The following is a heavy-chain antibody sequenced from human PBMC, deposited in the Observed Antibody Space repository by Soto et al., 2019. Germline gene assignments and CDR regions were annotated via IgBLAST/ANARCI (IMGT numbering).Heavy chain of an antibody. V-gene: IGHV4-31*03. J-gene: IGHJ4*02. CDR3: ARAHDYGDHEAYYFDY. CDR2: IYYSGST. Sequence: SETLSLTCTVSGGSISSGGYYWSWIRQHPGKGLEWIGYIYYSGSTYYNPSLKSRVTISVDTSKNQFSLKLSSVTAADTAVYYCARAHDYGDHEAYYFDYWGQGTLVTVSS. D-gene: IGHD4-17*01. CDR1: GGSISSGGYY.